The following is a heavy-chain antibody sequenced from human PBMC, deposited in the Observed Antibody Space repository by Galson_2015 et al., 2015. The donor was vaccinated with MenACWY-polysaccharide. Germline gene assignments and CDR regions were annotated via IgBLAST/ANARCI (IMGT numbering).Heavy chain of an antibody. V-gene: IGHV3-30*18. CDR3: AKREARNSGPFDL. CDR2: MTYDGSDQ. D-gene: IGHD6-19*01. CDR1: GFRFSSYG. Sequence: LRLSCAASGFRFSSYGMHWVRQAPGTGLEWVTYMTYDGSDQNYARSVRGRFTISRDNSKSMLYLQMESLRPEDTAVYYCAKREARNSGPFDLWGHGTLVTVSS. J-gene: IGHJ4*01.